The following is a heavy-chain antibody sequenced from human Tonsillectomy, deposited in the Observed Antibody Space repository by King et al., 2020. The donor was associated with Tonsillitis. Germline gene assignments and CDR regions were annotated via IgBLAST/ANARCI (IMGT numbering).Heavy chain of an antibody. Sequence: VQLVESGGGVVRPGGSLRLSCAASGFTFDDYGMSWVRQAPGKGLEWVSGINLNGGSTGYADSVKGRFTISRDNAKNSLYLQMNSPRAEDTALYHCARASLYRSGWSWWFDPWGQGTLVTVSS. J-gene: IGHJ5*02. CDR2: INLNGGST. D-gene: IGHD6-19*01. CDR1: GFTFDDYG. V-gene: IGHV3-20*01. CDR3: ARASLYRSGWSWWFDP.